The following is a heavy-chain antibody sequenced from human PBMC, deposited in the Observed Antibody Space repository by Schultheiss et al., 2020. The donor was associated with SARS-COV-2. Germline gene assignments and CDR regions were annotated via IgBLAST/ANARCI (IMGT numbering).Heavy chain of an antibody. CDR2: IYDGGRT. J-gene: IGHJ4*02. D-gene: IGHD1-26*01. V-gene: IGHV3-23*03. CDR3: ATLVGSYALSGDDDFDY. Sequence: GGSLRLSCAASGFTFSSYAMSWVRQAPGKGLEWVSVIYDGGRTIYADSVKGRFIISRDNSKNTLYLQMNSLRAEDTAVYYCATLVGSYALSGDDDFDYWGQGTLVTVSS. CDR1: GFTFSSYA.